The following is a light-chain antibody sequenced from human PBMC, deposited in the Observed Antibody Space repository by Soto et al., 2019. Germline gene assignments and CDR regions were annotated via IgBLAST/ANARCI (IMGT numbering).Light chain of an antibody. CDR1: QSIGRW. Sequence: DIQLTHSPSTLSASIGDRVTITCRASQSIGRWLAWYQQRPGKAPNVLIYKASNLERGVPSRFSGSGSETEFPLTISSVRPEDFATYYCQQYSTFPWTFGQGTKVEL. V-gene: IGKV1-5*03. CDR2: KAS. CDR3: QQYSTFPWT. J-gene: IGKJ1*01.